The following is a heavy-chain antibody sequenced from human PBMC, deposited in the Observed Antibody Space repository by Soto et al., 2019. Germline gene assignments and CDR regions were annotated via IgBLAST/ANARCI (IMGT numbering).Heavy chain of an antibody. CDR2: FDPEDGET. CDR1: GYTLTELS. Sequence: ASVKVSCKVSGYTLTELSMHWVRQAPGKGLEWMGGFDPEDGETIYAQKFQGRVTMTEDTSTDTAYMELSSLRSEDTAVYYCATDILHRDFWSGYYTGQWFDPWGQGTLVTVSS. J-gene: IGHJ5*02. V-gene: IGHV1-24*01. CDR3: ATDILHRDFWSGYYTGQWFDP. D-gene: IGHD3-3*01.